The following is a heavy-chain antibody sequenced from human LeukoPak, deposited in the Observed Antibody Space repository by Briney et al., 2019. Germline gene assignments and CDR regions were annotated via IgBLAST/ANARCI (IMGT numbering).Heavy chain of an antibody. CDR1: GGSFSGYS. CDR2: INHSGST. Sequence: TSETLSLTCAVYGGSFSGYSWSWVRQPPGNGREWIGEINHSGSTNYNPSLKSRVTISVDTSKNQFSLKLSSVTAADTAVYYCARVRFGQGLDYWGQGTLVTVSS. V-gene: IGHV4-34*01. J-gene: IGHJ4*02. CDR3: ARVRFGQGLDY. D-gene: IGHD3-10*01.